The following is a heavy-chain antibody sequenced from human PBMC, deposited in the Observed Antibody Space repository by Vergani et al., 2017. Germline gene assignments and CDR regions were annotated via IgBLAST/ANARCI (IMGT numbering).Heavy chain of an antibody. Sequence: QVQLQESGPGLVKPSETLSLTCTVSGDSISSGYYWGWIRQPPGKGLEWIGSIYHSGSTYYNPSLKSRVTISVDTSKNQFSLKLSSVTAADTAVYYCARVGFYGDYTPYYYYGMDVWGQGTTVTVSS. CDR1: GDSISSGYY. J-gene: IGHJ6*02. CDR2: IYHSGST. V-gene: IGHV4-38-2*02. CDR3: ARVGFYGDYTPYYYYGMDV. D-gene: IGHD4-17*01.